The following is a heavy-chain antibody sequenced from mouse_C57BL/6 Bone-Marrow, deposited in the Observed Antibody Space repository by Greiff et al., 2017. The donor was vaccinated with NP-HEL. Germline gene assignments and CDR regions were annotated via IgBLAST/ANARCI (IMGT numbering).Heavy chain of an antibody. J-gene: IGHJ1*03. V-gene: IGHV5-17*01. Sequence: EVKLMESGGGLVKPGGSLKLSCAASGFTFSDYGMHWVRQAPEKGLEWVAYISSGSSTIYYADTVKGRFTISRDNAKNTLFLQMTSLRSEDTAMYYCARRFCNYWYFDVWGTGTTVTVSS. CDR2: ISSGSSTI. CDR1: GFTFSDYG. CDR3: ARRFCNYWYFDV.